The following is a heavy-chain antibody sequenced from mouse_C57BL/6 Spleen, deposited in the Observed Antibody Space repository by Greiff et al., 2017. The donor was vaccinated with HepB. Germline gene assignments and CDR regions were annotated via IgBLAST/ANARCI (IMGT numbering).Heavy chain of an antibody. CDR1: GYSITSGYY. CDR2: ISYDGSN. D-gene: IGHD3-2*01. J-gene: IGHJ2*01. Sequence: DVQLQESGPGLVKPSQSLSLTCSVPGYSITSGYYWNWIRQFPGNKLEWMGYISYDGSNNYNPSLKNRISITRDTSKNQFFLKLNSVTTEDTATYYCARAIDSSDYFDYWGQGTTLTVSS. CDR3: ARAIDSSDYFDY. V-gene: IGHV3-6*01.